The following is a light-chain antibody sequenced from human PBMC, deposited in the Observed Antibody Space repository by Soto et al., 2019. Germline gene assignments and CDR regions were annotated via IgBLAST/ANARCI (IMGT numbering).Light chain of an antibody. CDR3: RSFASSNTWV. J-gene: IGLJ3*02. CDR2: EVT. V-gene: IGLV2-8*01. Sequence: QSALTQPPSASGSPGQSVTISCTGTSSDVGAYNYVSWYQQHAGKAPKLVIYEVTKRPSGVPDHFSGSKSANTASLTVSGLQAEAEADYYCRSFASSNTWVFGRGTKLTVL. CDR1: SSDVGAYNY.